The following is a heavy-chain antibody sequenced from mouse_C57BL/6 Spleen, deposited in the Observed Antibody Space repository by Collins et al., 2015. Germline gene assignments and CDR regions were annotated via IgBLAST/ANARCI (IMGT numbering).Heavy chain of an antibody. Sequence: EVQLQQSVAELVRPGASVKLSCTASGFNIKNTYMHWVKQRPEQGLEWIGRIDPANGNTKYAPKFQGKATFTADTSSNTAYMQLSSLTTEDSAIYYCAREGAYDGYYGGAMDYWGQGTSVTVSS. CDR1: GFNIKNTY. V-gene: IGHV14-3*01. D-gene: IGHD2-3*01. CDR3: AREGAYDGYYGGAMDY. J-gene: IGHJ4*01. CDR2: IDPANGNT.